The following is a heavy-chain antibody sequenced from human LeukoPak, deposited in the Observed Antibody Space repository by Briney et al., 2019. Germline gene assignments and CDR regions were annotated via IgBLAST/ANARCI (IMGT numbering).Heavy chain of an antibody. CDR3: ARALGYSYAHYMDV. CDR1: GGSISDYY. CDR2: IQSIGGA. Sequence: PSETLSLTCSVSGGSISDYYWTWIRQSPEKGLEWIGYIQSIGGANYNPSLKSRVTISVDTSKNQFSLKLSSVTAADTAVYYCARALGYSYAHYMDVWGKGTTVTISS. J-gene: IGHJ6*03. V-gene: IGHV4-59*01. D-gene: IGHD5-18*01.